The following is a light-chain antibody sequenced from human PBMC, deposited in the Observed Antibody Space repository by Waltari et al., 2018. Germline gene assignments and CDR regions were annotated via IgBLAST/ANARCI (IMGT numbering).Light chain of an antibody. V-gene: IGLV2-14*01. Sequence: QSAPTQPASVSGYLGQSITISCTGPSSDIGAYTYVSWCQQHPGKAPKVLIFDVNNRPSGVSDRFSASKSGNTASLTISGLQAEDEADYYCGSYTSSSTWVFGGGTKVTV. CDR3: GSYTSSSTWV. J-gene: IGLJ3*02. CDR2: DVN. CDR1: SSDIGAYTY.